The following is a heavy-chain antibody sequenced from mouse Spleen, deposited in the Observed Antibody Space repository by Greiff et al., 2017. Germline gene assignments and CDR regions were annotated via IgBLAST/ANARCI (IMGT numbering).Heavy chain of an antibody. J-gene: IGHJ4*01. D-gene: IGHD1-1*01. CDR2: ISNGGGST. CDR1: GFTFSDYY. Sequence: EVRLVESGGGLVQPGGSLKLSCATSGFTFSDYYMYWVRQTPEKRLEWVAYISNGGGSTYYPDTVKGRFTISRDNAKNTLYLQMSRLKSEDTAMYYCARLTVSYAMDYWGQGTSVTVSS. CDR3: ARLTVSYAMDY. V-gene: IGHV5-12*02.